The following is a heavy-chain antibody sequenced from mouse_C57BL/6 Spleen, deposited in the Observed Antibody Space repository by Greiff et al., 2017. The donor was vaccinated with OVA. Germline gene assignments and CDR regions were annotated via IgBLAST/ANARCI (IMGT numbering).Heavy chain of an antibody. V-gene: IGHV1-76*01. Sequence: VQLQQSGAELVRPGASVKLSCKASGYTFTDYYINWVKQRPGQGLEWIARIYPGSGNTYYNEKFKGKATLTAEKSSSTAYMQLSSLTSEDSSVYFCARVWYFDVWGTGTTVTVSS. CDR1: GYTFTDYY. CDR2: IYPGSGNT. CDR3: ARVWYFDV. J-gene: IGHJ1*03.